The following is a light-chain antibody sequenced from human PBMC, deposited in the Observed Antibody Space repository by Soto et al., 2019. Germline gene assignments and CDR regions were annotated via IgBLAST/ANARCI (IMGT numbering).Light chain of an antibody. J-gene: IGKJ1*01. Sequence: DIQMTQSPSSLSASVGDTVTITCRASQTIRYSLNWYQQKPGKAPKVLIYDASTLQSGVPPRFSGSGSGTDFALTITSLPPEDFATYYCHQSAGSLTWTFGQGTRVEAK. CDR1: QTIRYS. CDR2: DAS. V-gene: IGKV1-39*01. CDR3: HQSAGSLTWT.